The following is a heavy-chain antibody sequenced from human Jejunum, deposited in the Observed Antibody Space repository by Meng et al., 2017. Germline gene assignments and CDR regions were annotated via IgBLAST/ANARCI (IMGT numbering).Heavy chain of an antibody. CDR2: VTGSGAST. D-gene: IGHD2-2*01. J-gene: IGHJ4*01. CDR1: GFTFSSFG. Sequence: GESLKISCAASGFTFSSFGMSWVRQAPGKGLEWVSSVTGSGASTYYADSVRGRFTISRDNSRDTVYLQMSSLRVGDTALYFCAKHEAYAGSQPFDSWAHGKPVTVAS. CDR3: AKHEAYAGSQPFDS. V-gene: IGHV3-23*01.